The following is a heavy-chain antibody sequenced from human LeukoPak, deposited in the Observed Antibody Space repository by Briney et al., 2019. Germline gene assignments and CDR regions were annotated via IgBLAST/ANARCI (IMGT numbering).Heavy chain of an antibody. CDR1: GGTFSSYA. Sequence: GASVKVSCEASGGTFSSYAISWVRQAPGQGLEWMGRIIPILGIANYAQKFQGRVTITADKSTSTAYMELSSLRSEDTAVYYCARVCIAAADNNWFDPWGQGTLVTVSS. CDR2: IIPILGIA. V-gene: IGHV1-69*04. CDR3: ARVCIAAADNNWFDP. J-gene: IGHJ5*02. D-gene: IGHD6-13*01.